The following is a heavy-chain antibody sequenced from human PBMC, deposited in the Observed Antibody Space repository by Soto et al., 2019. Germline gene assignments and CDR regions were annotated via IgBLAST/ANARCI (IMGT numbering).Heavy chain of an antibody. J-gene: IGHJ4*02. D-gene: IGHD3-3*01. CDR2: ISWNSGSI. CDR1: GFTFDDYA. Sequence: HPGGSLRLSCAASGFTFDDYAMHWVRQAPGKGLEWVSGISWNSGSIGYADSVKGRFTISRDNAKNSLYLQMNSLRAEDTALYYCAKVGGIGFWSGFRGYLDYWGQGTLVTVSS. V-gene: IGHV3-9*01. CDR3: AKVGGIGFWSGFRGYLDY.